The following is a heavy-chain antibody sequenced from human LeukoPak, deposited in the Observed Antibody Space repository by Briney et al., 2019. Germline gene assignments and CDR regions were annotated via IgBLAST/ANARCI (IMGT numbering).Heavy chain of an antibody. Sequence: GPVKVSCKASGYTFTSYGISWVRPAPGQGLEWMGWISAYNGNTNYAQKLQGRVTMTTDTSTSTAYMELRSLRSDDTAVYYCATGRSYEPQAGDYWGQGTLVTVSS. CDR1: GYTFTSYG. CDR2: ISAYNGNT. D-gene: IGHD1-26*01. J-gene: IGHJ4*02. V-gene: IGHV1-18*01. CDR3: ATGRSYEPQAGDY.